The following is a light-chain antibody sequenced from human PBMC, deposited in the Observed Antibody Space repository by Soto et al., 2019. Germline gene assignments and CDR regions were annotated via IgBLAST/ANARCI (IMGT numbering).Light chain of an antibody. CDR1: QDINIY. V-gene: IGKV1-33*01. CDR2: DAS. Sequence: DIQMTQSPSALFASVGDRFTITCQATQDINIYLNWYQQKPGKAPNLLIYDASNLEIGVPSRFSGSGSGTHFTFTISSLQTEDIGTYYCQQYDILQMTFGRGTRLEIK. J-gene: IGKJ5*01. CDR3: QQYDILQMT.